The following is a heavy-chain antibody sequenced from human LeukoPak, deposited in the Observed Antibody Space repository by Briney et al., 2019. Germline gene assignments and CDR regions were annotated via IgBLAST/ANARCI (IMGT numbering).Heavy chain of an antibody. CDR3: ARGYSTVDYFALDYVWGSYRTDPLDY. V-gene: IGHV3-30-3*01. CDR1: GYTFSSYA. D-gene: IGHD3-16*02. CDR2: ITYDGSNK. J-gene: IGHJ4*02. Sequence: PGGSLRLSCAVSGYTFSSYAMHWVRQAPGKGLEWVAVITYDGSNKYYADSVKGRFTISRDNSKNTLYLQMNSLRAEDTAVYYCARGYSTVDYFALDYVWGSYRTDPLDYWGQGTLVTVYS.